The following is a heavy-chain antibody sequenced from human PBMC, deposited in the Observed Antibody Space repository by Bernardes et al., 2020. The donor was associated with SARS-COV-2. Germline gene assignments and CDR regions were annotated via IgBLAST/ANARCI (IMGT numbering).Heavy chain of an antibody. V-gene: IGHV4-59*01. Sequence: SETLSLTCSVSGGSIRSYYWNWIRQPPGKGLEWIGYINYRGSSYYNPSLESRVTITVDTSKKQFSLRLISVTAADTAVYYCARGTWLQATDHYFAYWGQGALVTVAS. CDR1: GGSIRSYY. CDR2: INYRGSS. J-gene: IGHJ4*02. CDR3: ARGTWLQATDHYFAY. D-gene: IGHD5-12*01.